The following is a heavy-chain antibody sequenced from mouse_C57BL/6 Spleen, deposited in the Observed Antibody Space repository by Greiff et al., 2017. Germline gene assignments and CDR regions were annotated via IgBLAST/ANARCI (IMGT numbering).Heavy chain of an antibody. CDR1: GYAFSSSW. J-gene: IGHJ3*01. V-gene: IGHV1-82*01. Sequence: VQLQQSGPELVKPGASVKISCKASGYAFSSSWMNWVKQRPGKGLEWIGRIYPGDGDTNYNGKFKGKATLTADKSSSTAYMQLSSLTSEDSAVYFCARYTYDYDPWFAYWGQGTLVTVSA. CDR3: ARYTYDYDPWFAY. D-gene: IGHD2-4*01. CDR2: IYPGDGDT.